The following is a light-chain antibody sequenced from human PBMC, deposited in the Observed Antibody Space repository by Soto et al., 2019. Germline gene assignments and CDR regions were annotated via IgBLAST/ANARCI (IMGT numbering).Light chain of an antibody. Sequence: DVQMTQSPSSLSASVGDRVTITCRASPSTNNWLAWYQQQPGKAPKFLIYDASTLETGVPSRFSGSASGTEFTLTISGLQPEDVASYYCQQYDTYRLTFGGGTRVELK. CDR2: DAS. V-gene: IGKV1-5*01. CDR1: PSTNNW. J-gene: IGKJ4*01. CDR3: QQYDTYRLT.